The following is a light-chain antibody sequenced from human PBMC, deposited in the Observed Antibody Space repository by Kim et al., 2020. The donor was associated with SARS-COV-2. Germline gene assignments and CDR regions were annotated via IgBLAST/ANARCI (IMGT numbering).Light chain of an antibody. Sequence: SALVGDTVTISCRASESVITWLAWYQQKPGTAPKLLIYKASTVESGVPSRFSGSGAGTEFHLTISSLQPDDGATYYCQQYNAYPLTFGGGTKLEI. CDR3: QQYNAYPLT. CDR1: ESVITW. J-gene: IGKJ4*01. CDR2: KAS. V-gene: IGKV1-5*03.